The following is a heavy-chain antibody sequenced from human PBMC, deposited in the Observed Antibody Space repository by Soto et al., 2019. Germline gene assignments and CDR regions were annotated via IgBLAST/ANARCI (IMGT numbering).Heavy chain of an antibody. CDR2: ISSSSSYI. D-gene: IGHD3-10*01. CDR1: GFTFSSYS. CDR3: ARDLYATRPLVWLGELFPPYD. J-gene: IGHJ4*02. V-gene: IGHV3-21*01. Sequence: PGGSLGLSCAASGFTFSSYSMNWVRQAPGKGLEWVSSISSSSSYIYYADSVKGRFTISRDNAKNSLYLQMNSLRAEDTAVYYCARDLYATRPLVWLGELFPPYDWGQGTLVTVSS.